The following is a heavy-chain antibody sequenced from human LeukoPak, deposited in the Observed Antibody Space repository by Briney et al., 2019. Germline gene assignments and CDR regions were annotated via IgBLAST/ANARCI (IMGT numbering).Heavy chain of an antibody. V-gene: IGHV3-48*04. CDR3: ARLGCNGDNCYSVDS. CDR2: ISRDSTTT. D-gene: IGHD2-15*01. CDR1: GFTFSTYS. J-gene: IGHJ4*02. Sequence: GGSLRLSCAASGFTFSTYSMNWVRQAPGKGLEWVSYISRDSTTTYYADSVKGRFTISRDNAKNSLYLQMNSLRAEDTAAYYCARLGCNGDNCYSVDSWGQGTLVTVSS.